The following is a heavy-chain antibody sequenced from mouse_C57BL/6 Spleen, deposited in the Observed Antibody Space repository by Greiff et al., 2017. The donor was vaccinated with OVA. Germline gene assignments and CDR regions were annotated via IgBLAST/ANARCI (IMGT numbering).Heavy chain of an antibody. CDR3: AKEIYDGYYYAMDY. J-gene: IGHJ4*01. CDR1: GFSLTSYG. CDR2: IWSGGST. D-gene: IGHD2-3*01. Sequence: VQLVESGPGLVQPSQSLSITCTVSGFSLTSYGVHWVRQPPGKGLEWLGVIWSGGSTDYNAAFISRLSISKDNSKSQVFFKMNSLQADDTAIYYCAKEIYDGYYYAMDYWGQGTSVTVSS. V-gene: IGHV2-4*01.